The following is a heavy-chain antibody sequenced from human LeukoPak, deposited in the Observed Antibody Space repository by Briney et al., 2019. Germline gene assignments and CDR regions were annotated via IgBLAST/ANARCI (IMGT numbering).Heavy chain of an antibody. Sequence: GGSLRLSCGASGFTFTGADIHWVRRAPGKGLEWVGLITSKTDNYATQYGASLRGRFSVSGDDSTNTAFLQMNGLKTEDTALYYCVPLVAGHAAFNYWGPGTLVTVSS. CDR3: VPLVAGHAAFNY. J-gene: IGHJ4*02. V-gene: IGHV3-73*01. D-gene: IGHD6-19*01. CDR1: GFTFTGAD. CDR2: ITSKTDNYAT.